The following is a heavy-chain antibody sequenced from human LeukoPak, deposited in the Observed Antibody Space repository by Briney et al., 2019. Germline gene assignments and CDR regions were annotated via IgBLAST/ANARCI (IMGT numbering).Heavy chain of an antibody. D-gene: IGHD2-2*01. V-gene: IGHV3-23*01. CDR3: AKAIGQVVQFGSRWYYP. CDR2: IPDGGGAA. Sequence: GGSLRLSCAASGFTFSNYAMTWVRRAPGKGLEWVSTIPDGGGAAYYADSVKGRFTVSRDNFKNTLYLQMNSLRVEDTAVYYFAKAIGQVVQFGSRWYYPWGQGALVTVSS. J-gene: IGHJ5*02. CDR1: GFTFSNYA.